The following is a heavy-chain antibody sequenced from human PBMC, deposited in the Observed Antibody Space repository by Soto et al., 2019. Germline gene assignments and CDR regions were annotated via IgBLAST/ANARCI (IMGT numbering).Heavy chain of an antibody. CDR1: GGSISSGGYY. V-gene: IGHV4-31*03. J-gene: IGHJ5*02. D-gene: IGHD3-3*01. CDR3: ARTVSGAIFGVVPQPGPIDT. Sequence: PSETLSLTCTVSGGSISSGGYYWSRIRQHPGKGLEWIGYIYYSGSTYYNPSLKSRVTISVDTSKNQFSLKLSSVTAADTAVYYCARTVSGAIFGVVPQPGPIDTWGQGTLVNVS. CDR2: IYYSGST.